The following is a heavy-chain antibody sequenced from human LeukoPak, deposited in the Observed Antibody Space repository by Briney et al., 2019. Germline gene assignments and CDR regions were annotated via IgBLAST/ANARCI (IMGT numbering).Heavy chain of an antibody. J-gene: IGHJ4*02. CDR3: SPPRGDSSGYYYVY. D-gene: IGHD3-22*01. CDR1: GFIFDDYV. Sequence: PGGSLRLSCAASGFIFDDYVMSWLRQAPGKGLEWVSPISGSGGSTFYADSVRGRFTISRDNSRSTLYLQMKSLRAEDTATYYCSPPRGDSSGYYYVYWGQGTLVTVSS. CDR2: ISGSGGST. V-gene: IGHV3-23*01.